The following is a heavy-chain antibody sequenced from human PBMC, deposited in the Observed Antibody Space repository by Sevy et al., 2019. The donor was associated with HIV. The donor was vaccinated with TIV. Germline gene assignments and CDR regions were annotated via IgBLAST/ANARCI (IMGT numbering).Heavy chain of an antibody. CDR2: IRGSGGTT. V-gene: IGHV3-23*01. Sequence: GGSLRLSCAASGSTFSSYAMSWVRQAPGKGLEWVSSIRGSGGTTYYADSVKGRFTISRDNSKNTLYLQMNSLRAEDTAVYYYAKDGVYGGNFEYFQHWGQGTLVTVSS. CDR3: AKDGVYGGNFEYFQH. D-gene: IGHD4-17*01. J-gene: IGHJ1*01. CDR1: GSTFSSYA.